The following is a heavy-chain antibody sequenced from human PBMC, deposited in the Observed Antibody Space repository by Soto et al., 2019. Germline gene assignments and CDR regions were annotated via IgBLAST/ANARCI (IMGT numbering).Heavy chain of an antibody. CDR1: GGSISSSSYY. J-gene: IGHJ5*02. D-gene: IGHD2-21*02. CDR2: IYYSGST. Sequence: SETLSLTCTVSGGSISSSSYYWGWIRQPPGKGLEWIGSIYYSGSTYYNPSLKSRVTISVDTSKNQFSLKLSSVTAADTAVYYCARQGDGDGGDWFDPWGKGTLVTVAS. CDR3: ARQGDGDGGDWFDP. V-gene: IGHV4-39*01.